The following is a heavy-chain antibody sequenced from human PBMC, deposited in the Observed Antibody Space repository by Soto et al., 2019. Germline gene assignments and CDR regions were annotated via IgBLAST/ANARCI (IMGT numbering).Heavy chain of an antibody. D-gene: IGHD2-15*01. CDR3: AHRYWSGGSCYHP. J-gene: IGHJ5*02. CDR1: GLSRNTSGEG. Sequence: SPATLMNTARTLTLTCTFSGLSRNTSGEGVGWIRKLPGKALEWLALIYWDDDKRYRPTMKSRLTISKDSSKNQVVLTMTNMDSVYTATYYCAHRYWSGGSCYHPWGQGTMVTVSS. V-gene: IGHV2-5*02. CDR2: IYWDDDK.